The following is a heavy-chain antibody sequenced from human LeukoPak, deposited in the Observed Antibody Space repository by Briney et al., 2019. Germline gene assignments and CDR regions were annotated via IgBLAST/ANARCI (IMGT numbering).Heavy chain of an antibody. V-gene: IGHV3-49*04. CDR3: TREAGYGSGRPAD. CDR1: GFTFGDYA. Sequence: GGSLRLSCTASGFTFGDYAMSWVRQAPGKGLERVGFIRSKAYGGTTEYAASVKGRLTISRDDSKSIAYLQMNSLKIEDTAVFYCTREAGYGSGRPADWGQGTLVTVSS. CDR2: IRSKAYGGTT. J-gene: IGHJ4*02. D-gene: IGHD3-10*01.